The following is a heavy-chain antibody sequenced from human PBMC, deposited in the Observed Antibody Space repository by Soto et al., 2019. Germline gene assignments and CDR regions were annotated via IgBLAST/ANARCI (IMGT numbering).Heavy chain of an antibody. J-gene: IGHJ3*02. CDR3: ARNGQYRTDGFDI. V-gene: IGHV3-23*01. CDR1: GFTYSSHG. D-gene: IGHD2-8*01. Sequence: EAQLLESGGELIQPGGSLRLSCAASGFTYSSHGMSWVRQAPGKGLEWIAGLSRGGGSTYYADSVKGRFTISRDNSKNTLDLITNSLRVEDTALYYCARNGQYRTDGFDIWGQGTMVTASS. CDR2: LSRGGGST.